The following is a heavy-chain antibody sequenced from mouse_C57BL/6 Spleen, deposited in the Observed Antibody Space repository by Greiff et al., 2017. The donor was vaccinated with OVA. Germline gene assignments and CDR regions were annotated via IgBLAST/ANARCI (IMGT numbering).Heavy chain of an antibody. CDR2: ITPGSGGS. D-gene: IGHD1-3*01. Sequence: QVQLQQSGAELVRPGPSVKVSCKASGYAFTTYLIEWVQQRPGQGLEWIGVITPGSGGSHYNEKFKGKATLTADKSSITAYMQLSSRTAEDSAVYCCARLITTGADYWGQGTTLTVAS. V-gene: IGHV1-54*01. CDR1: GYAFTTYL. J-gene: IGHJ2*01. CDR3: ARLITTGADY.